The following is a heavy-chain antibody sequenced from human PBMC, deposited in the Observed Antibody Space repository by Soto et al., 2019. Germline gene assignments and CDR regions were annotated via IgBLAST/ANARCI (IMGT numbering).Heavy chain of an antibody. Sequence: PGGSLRLSCAASGFTFTNYAMSWVRQAPGKGLEWVSAISGGGGATYYADSVKGRFTISRDNSKSTLYLQMNSLRAEDTAVYYCAKAVTLVRGINPYSYGLDVWGQGTTVTV. CDR3: AKAVTLVRGINPYSYGLDV. CDR2: ISGGGGAT. D-gene: IGHD3-10*01. V-gene: IGHV3-23*01. J-gene: IGHJ6*02. CDR1: GFTFTNYA.